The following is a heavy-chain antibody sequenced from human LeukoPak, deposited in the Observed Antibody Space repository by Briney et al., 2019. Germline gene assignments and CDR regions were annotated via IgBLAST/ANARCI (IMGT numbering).Heavy chain of an antibody. CDR2: ISSSSSTI. D-gene: IGHD2-15*01. Sequence: GGSLRLSCAASGFTFSSYSMNWVRQAPGKGLEWASYISSSSSTIYYADSVKGRFTISRDNAKNSLYLQMNSLRAEDTAVYYCARDKVVAAKASDYWGQGTLVTVSS. CDR3: ARDKVVAAKASDY. V-gene: IGHV3-48*04. J-gene: IGHJ4*02. CDR1: GFTFSSYS.